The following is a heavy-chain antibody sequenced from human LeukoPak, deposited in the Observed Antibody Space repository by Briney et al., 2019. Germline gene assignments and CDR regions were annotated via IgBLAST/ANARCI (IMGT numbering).Heavy chain of an antibody. CDR1: GGTFSSYA. J-gene: IGHJ2*01. CDR3: ARDQEVTGYSYGPYWYSDL. D-gene: IGHD5-18*01. V-gene: IGHV1-69*01. Sequence: GSSVKVSCKASGGTFSSYAISWVRQAPGQGLEWMGGIIPIFGTANYAQKFQGRVTITADESTSTAYMELSSLRSEDTAVYYCARDQEVTGYSYGPYWYSDLWGRGTLVTVSS. CDR2: IIPIFGTA.